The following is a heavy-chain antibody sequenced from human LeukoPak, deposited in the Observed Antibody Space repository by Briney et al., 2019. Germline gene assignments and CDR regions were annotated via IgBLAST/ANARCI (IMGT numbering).Heavy chain of an antibody. CDR2: IYYSGST. Sequence: PSETLSLTCTVSGGSISSYYWSWIRQPPGKGLGWIGYIYYSGSTNYNPSLKSRVTISVDTSKNQFSLKLSSVTAADTAVYYCARLLEYYPNWFDPWGQGTLVTVSS. CDR3: ARLLEYYPNWFDP. V-gene: IGHV4-59*08. CDR1: GGSISSYY. J-gene: IGHJ5*02. D-gene: IGHD3-10*01.